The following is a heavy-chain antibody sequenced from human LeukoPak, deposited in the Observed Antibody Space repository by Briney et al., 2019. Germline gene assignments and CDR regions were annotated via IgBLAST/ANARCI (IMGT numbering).Heavy chain of an antibody. V-gene: IGHV1-18*01. CDR3: ARYHLAAVTGKKNYYFDY. CDR2: ISVYNGIT. CDR1: GYTFSSYG. Sequence: GASVKVSCKASGYTFSSYGISWVRQAPGQGLEWMGWISVYNGITNYAQKLQGRVTMTTDTSTTTAFMELRSLRSDDTAVHYCARYHLAAVTGKKNYYFDYWGQGTLVTVSS. D-gene: IGHD6-19*01. J-gene: IGHJ4*02.